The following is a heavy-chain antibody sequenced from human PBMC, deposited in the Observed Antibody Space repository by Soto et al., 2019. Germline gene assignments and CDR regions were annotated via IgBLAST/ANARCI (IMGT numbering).Heavy chain of an antibody. CDR3: VIDRWVEY. CDR1: GFTFSSYA. D-gene: IGHD1-26*01. CDR2: ISSNGSPT. V-gene: IGHV3-64D*06. Sequence: EVQLVESGGNSVQPGGSLRLSCSVSGFTFSSYAMHWVRQAPGKGLEYVSSISSNGSPTYYVDSVKGRFTISRDNSKNTLYLQMSSLIPEDTAVYYCVIDRWVEYWGQGALVTVSS. J-gene: IGHJ4*02.